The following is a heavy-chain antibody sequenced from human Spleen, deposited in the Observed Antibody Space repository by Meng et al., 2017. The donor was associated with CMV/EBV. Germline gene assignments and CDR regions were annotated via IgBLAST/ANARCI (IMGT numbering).Heavy chain of an antibody. J-gene: IGHJ4*02. Sequence: ASVKVSCKTSNYSFATYVISWVRQAPGQSLEWMGWVSGHGDNTNYAQILRVRVTMTTDISMTTASMELRSLRSDDTAVYYCARGIAGGSFDYWGQGTLVTVSS. CDR3: ARGIAGGSFDY. V-gene: IGHV1-18*01. CDR2: VSGHGDNT. D-gene: IGHD1-26*01. CDR1: NYSFATYV.